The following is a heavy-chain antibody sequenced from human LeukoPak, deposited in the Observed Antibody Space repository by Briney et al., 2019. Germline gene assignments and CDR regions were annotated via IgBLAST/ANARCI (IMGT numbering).Heavy chain of an antibody. Sequence: SVKVSCKASGGTFSSCAISWVRQAPGQGLEWMGGIIPIFGTANYAQKFQGRVTITADESTSTAYMELSSLRSEDTAVYYCARAPRWGSSYSLPKFDYWGQGTLVTVSS. D-gene: IGHD6-6*01. J-gene: IGHJ4*02. CDR3: ARAPRWGSSYSLPKFDY. V-gene: IGHV1-69*01. CDR2: IIPIFGTA. CDR1: GGTFSSCA.